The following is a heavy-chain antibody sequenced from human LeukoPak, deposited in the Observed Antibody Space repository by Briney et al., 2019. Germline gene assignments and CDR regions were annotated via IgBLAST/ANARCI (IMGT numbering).Heavy chain of an antibody. CDR2: ISTRSSDI. D-gene: IGHD3-9*01. V-gene: IGHV3-21*01. Sequence: GRSLRLASAASGFTFSSYSMNWVRPVPGEGLEWVSSISTRSSDIYYADSEKSRFTISRDNAKNSRYLQRNSLRAEEAAVYYCARGGTLRYFDWLAPSWFDPWGQGTLVTVSS. CDR1: GFTFSSYS. J-gene: IGHJ5*02. CDR3: ARGGTLRYFDWLAPSWFDP.